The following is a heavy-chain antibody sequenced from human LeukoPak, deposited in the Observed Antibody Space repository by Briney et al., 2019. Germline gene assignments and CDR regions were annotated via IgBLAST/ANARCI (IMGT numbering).Heavy chain of an antibody. CDR1: GGSFSAYY. D-gene: IGHD3-16*01. V-gene: IGHV4-34*01. Sequence: SETLSLTCAVYGGSFSAYYWSWIRQPPGKGLEWIGEINHSGSTNYNPSLKSRVTISVDTSKKQFSLKLSSVTAADTAVYWCARHEPDYDYVWGSYSMGNYFDYWGQGTLVTVSS. CDR3: ARHEPDYDYVWGSYSMGNYFDY. J-gene: IGHJ4*02. CDR2: INHSGST.